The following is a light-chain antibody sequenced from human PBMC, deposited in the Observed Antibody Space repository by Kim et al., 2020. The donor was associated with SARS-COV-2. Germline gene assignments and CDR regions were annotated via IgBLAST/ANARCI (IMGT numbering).Light chain of an antibody. CDR2: SND. CDR3: ASWDDSLNGLVV. CDR1: SSNVGGNS. Sequence: ELTQPPSASGTPGQEISISCSGTSSNVGGNSVSWYKQLPGQAPQLLIHSNDQRPSGVPDRFSASKSVTSASLAISGLQSEDEADYYCASWDDSLNGLVVFGGGPKVTVL. J-gene: IGLJ2*01. V-gene: IGLV1-44*01.